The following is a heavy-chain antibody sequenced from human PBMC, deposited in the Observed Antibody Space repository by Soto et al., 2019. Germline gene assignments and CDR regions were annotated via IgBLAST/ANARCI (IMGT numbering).Heavy chain of an antibody. CDR2: VCSSGTT. CDR1: GDSISGCDYF. V-gene: IGHV4-39*01. CDR3: GRHRRETRTYAQPLDN. D-gene: IGHD1-7*01. Sequence: SETLSLTCSVSGDSISGCDYFWGWVRQPPGKGLAWIGSVCSSGTTYYNPSLKSRVTVSVDTSNNQFSLSLTSVTAADTAVYFCGRHRRETRTYAQPLDNWGQGILVTVSS. J-gene: IGHJ4*02.